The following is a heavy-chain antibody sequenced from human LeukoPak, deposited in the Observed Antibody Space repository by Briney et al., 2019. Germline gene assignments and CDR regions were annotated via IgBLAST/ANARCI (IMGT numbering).Heavy chain of an antibody. CDR2: IIPIFGTA. CDR1: GGTFSSYA. J-gene: IGHJ4*02. V-gene: IGHV1-69*05. D-gene: IGHD3-3*01. Sequence: ASVKVSCKASGGTFSSYAISWVRQAPGQGLEWMGRIIPIFGTANYAQKFQGRVTITTDESTSTAYMELSRLRSDDTAVYYCARWYFIGGDYWGQGTLVTVSS. CDR3: ARWYFIGGDY.